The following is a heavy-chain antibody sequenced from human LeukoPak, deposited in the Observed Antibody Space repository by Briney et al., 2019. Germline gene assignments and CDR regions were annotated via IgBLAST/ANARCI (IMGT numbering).Heavy chain of an antibody. V-gene: IGHV3-48*04. J-gene: IGHJ3*02. CDR2: ISSSSTTR. D-gene: IGHD4-17*01. CDR3: ARGTYGAFDI. Sequence: GGSLRLSCAGSGFTFTSYGMDWVRQPPGKGLEWGSYISSSSTTRYYADSVKARFTISRDNAKNSLFLQMDSLRADDTAVYYCARGTYGAFDIWGHGTMVTVSS. CDR1: GFTFTSYG.